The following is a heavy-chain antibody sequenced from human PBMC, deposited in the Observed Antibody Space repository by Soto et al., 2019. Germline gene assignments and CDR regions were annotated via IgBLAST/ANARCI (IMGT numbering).Heavy chain of an antibody. V-gene: IGHV1-69*01. CDR1: GGTFSSYA. CDR3: ARVPSGASCRLCYFDY. Sequence: QVQLVQSGAEVKKPGSSVKVSCKASGGTFSSYAISWVRQAPEQGLEWMGGIIPIFGTANYAQKFQGRVTITADESTSTAYMELSSLRSEDTAVYYCARVPSGASCRLCYFDYWGQGTLVTVSS. D-gene: IGHD2-2*01. J-gene: IGHJ4*02. CDR2: IIPIFGTA.